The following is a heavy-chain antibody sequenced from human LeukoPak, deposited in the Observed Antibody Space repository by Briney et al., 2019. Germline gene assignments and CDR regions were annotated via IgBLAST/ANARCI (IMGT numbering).Heavy chain of an antibody. CDR2: IYTSGST. D-gene: IGHD6-13*01. CDR1: GGSISSGSYY. J-gene: IGHJ6*03. CDR3: ASTPYSSSWYNYYYYMDV. V-gene: IGHV4-61*02. Sequence: SETLSLTCTVSGGSISSGSYYWSWIRRPAGKGLEWIGRIYTSGSTNYNPSLKSRVTISVDTSKNQFSLKLSSVTAADTAVYYCASTPYSSSWYNYYYYMDVWGKGTTVTVSS.